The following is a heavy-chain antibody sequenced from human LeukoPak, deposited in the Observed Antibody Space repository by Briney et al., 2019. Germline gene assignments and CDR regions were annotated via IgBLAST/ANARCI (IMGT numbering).Heavy chain of an antibody. CDR3: ARDRPGRYCSTISCYSASPFDP. D-gene: IGHD2-2*02. Sequence: EASVKVSCKASGYTFTSYGISWVRQAPGQGLEWLGWISTYNGNTHYAQKLQGRVTMTTDTSTTTAYMELSSLRSEDTAVYYCARDRPGRYCSTISCYSASPFDPWGQGTLVTVSS. V-gene: IGHV1-18*01. CDR2: ISTYNGNT. J-gene: IGHJ5*02. CDR1: GYTFTSYG.